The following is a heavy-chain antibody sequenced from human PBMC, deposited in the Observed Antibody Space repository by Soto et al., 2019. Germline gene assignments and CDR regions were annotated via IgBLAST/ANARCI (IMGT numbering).Heavy chain of an antibody. CDR3: AIDSGIAVASRLDP. CDR1: GGSISSADYY. CDR2: VFYTGST. J-gene: IGHJ5*02. Sequence: QVQLQESGPGLVMPSQTLSLTCTVSGGSISSADYYWSWIRQPPGKGLEWIGHVFYTGSTDYNPSLKGRPTISVDTSKNQFSLKLSSVTAADTAVYYCAIDSGIAVASRLDPWGQGPLVTVSS. D-gene: IGHD6-19*01. V-gene: IGHV4-30-4*01.